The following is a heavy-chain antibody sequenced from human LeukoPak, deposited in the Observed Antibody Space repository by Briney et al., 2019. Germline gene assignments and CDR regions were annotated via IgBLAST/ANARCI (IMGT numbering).Heavy chain of an antibody. CDR1: GGSISSYY. CDR2: INHSGST. Sequence: PSETLSLTCTVSGGSISSYYWSWIRQPPGKGLEWIGEINHSGSTNYNPSLKSRVTISVDTSKNQFSLKLSSVTAADTAVYYCASRGGIAVAGMSYWGQGTLVTVSS. CDR3: ASRGGIAVAGMSY. J-gene: IGHJ4*02. V-gene: IGHV4-34*01. D-gene: IGHD6-19*01.